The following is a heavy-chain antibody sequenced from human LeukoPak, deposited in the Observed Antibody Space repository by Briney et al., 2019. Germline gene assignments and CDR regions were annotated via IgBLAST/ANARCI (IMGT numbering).Heavy chain of an antibody. D-gene: IGHD2-8*01. CDR1: GYSFTSYW. J-gene: IGHJ4*02. CDR2: IYPGDSDT. Sequence: GESLKISCKGSGYSFTSYWIGWVRQMPGKGLEWMGIIYPGDSDTRYSPSFQGQVTISADKSISTAYLQWSGLKASDTAMYYCARPHLIYCTNGVCYPGDDYYFDYWGQGTLVTVSS. CDR3: ARPHLIYCTNGVCYPGDDYYFDY. V-gene: IGHV5-51*01.